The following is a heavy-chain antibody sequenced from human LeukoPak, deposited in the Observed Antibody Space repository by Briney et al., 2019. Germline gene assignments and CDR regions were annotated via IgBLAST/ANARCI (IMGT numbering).Heavy chain of an antibody. CDR1: GFTFSSYG. V-gene: IGHV3-33*01. Sequence: QSGGSLRLPCAASGFTFSSYGMHWVRQAPGKGLEWVAVIWYDGSNKYYADSVKGRFTISRDNSKNTLYLQMNSLRAEDTAVYYCAREVEGYCSGGSCSRALDYWGQGTLVTVSS. J-gene: IGHJ4*02. CDR3: AREVEGYCSGGSCSRALDY. CDR2: IWYDGSNK. D-gene: IGHD2-15*01.